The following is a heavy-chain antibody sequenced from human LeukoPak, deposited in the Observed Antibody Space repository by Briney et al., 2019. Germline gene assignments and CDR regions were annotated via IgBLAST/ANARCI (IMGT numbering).Heavy chain of an antibody. CDR3: ARDREKDIVVVTAIDY. CDR2: ISSSGSTI. Sequence: PGGSLRLSCAASGFTFSSYEMNWVRQAPGKGLEWVSYISSSGSTIYYADSVKGRFTISRDNAKNSLYLQMNSLRAEDTAVYYCARDREKDIVVVTAIDYWGQGTLVTVSS. J-gene: IGHJ4*02. D-gene: IGHD2-21*02. V-gene: IGHV3-48*03. CDR1: GFTFSSYE.